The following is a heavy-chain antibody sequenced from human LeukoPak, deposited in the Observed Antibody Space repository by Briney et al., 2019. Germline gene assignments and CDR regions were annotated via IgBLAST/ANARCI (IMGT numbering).Heavy chain of an antibody. CDR1: GFTFSSYS. J-gene: IGHJ3*02. Sequence: GGSLILSCAASGFTFSSYSMNWVRQAPGKGLEWVSSNSSSSSYIYYADSVKGRFTVSRDNAKNSLYLQMNSLRAEDTAVYYCARDRGDWLSYRNEDHDAFDIWGQGTMVTVSS. V-gene: IGHV3-21*01. CDR2: NSSSSSYI. D-gene: IGHD3-9*01. CDR3: ARDRGDWLSYRNEDHDAFDI.